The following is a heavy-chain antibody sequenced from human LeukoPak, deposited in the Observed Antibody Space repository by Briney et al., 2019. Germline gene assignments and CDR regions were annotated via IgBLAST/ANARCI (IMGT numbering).Heavy chain of an antibody. J-gene: IGHJ4*02. V-gene: IGHV5-10-1*01. D-gene: IGHD1-26*01. CDR2: INPSDSYT. Sequence: GESLRISCKGSGYSFTNYWISWVRQLPGKGLEWMGRINPSDSYTNYSPSFQGHVTISADKSISTAYVQWSSLKATDTAISDCARHKREDFDYWGQGTLVTVSS. CDR1: GYSFTNYW. CDR3: ARHKREDFDY.